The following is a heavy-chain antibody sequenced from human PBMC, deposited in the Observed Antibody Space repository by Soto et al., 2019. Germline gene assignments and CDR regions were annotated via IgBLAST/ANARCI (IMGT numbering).Heavy chain of an antibody. J-gene: IGHJ4*02. V-gene: IGHV3-33*01. CDR3: ARGAIWYGVPDLGY. D-gene: IGHD4-17*01. Sequence: GGSLRLSCAASGFTFSSYGMHWVRQAPGKGLEWVAVIWYDGSNKYYADSVKGRFTISRDNSKNTLYLQMNSLRAEDTAVYYCARGAIWYGVPDLGYWGQGTLVTVSS. CDR1: GFTFSSYG. CDR2: IWYDGSNK.